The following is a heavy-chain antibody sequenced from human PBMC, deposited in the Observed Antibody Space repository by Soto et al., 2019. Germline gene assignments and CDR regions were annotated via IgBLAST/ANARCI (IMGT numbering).Heavy chain of an antibody. CDR3: ARELAGGSPDY. CDR2: ISRSSSTI. Sequence: EVQLVESGGGLVQPGGSLRLSCVASGFTLSRYSMNWVRQAPGKGLEWVSYISRSSSTIYYADSVKGRFTISRDNAENSRYLQRNSLRAEGTAVYYWARELAGGSPDYWGQGTRVTVSS. J-gene: IGHJ4*02. CDR1: GFTLSRYS. V-gene: IGHV3-48*01. D-gene: IGHD2-15*01.